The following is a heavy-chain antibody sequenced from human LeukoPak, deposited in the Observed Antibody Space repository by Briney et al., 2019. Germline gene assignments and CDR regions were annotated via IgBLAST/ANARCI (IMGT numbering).Heavy chain of an antibody. D-gene: IGHD6-13*01. V-gene: IGHV3-33*01. J-gene: IGHJ5*02. CDR2: IWYDGSYE. CDR3: ATDSGYSRKARFDP. CDR1: GFMFRSYG. Sequence: GGSLRLSCVASGFMFRSYGMHWVRQAPGKGLEWVAVIWYDGSYEYYADSVKGRFTISRDNSNNTLFLQMNSLRVEDTAVYYCATDSGYSRKARFDPWRQGTLVTVSS.